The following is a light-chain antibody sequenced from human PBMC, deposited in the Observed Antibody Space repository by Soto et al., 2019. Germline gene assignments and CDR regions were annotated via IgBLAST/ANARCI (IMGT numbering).Light chain of an antibody. CDR2: GAS. V-gene: IGKV3-20*01. Sequence: EIVLTQSPGNLSLSPGERATLSCRASQSVSSSYLAWYQQKPGQAPRLLIYGASSRATGIPDRFSGSGSGTDFTLTISRLESEDFAVYYCQQYGSSPRFTFGPGTKVDIK. J-gene: IGKJ3*01. CDR1: QSVSSSY. CDR3: QQYGSSPRFT.